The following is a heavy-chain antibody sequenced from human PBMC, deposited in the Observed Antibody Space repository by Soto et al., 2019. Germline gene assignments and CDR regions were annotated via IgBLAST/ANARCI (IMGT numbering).Heavy chain of an antibody. D-gene: IGHD2-2*01. J-gene: IGHJ4*02. CDR3: AKDRASSYRGYQLLFHDY. CDR2: ISGSGGST. CDR1: GFTLCSHA. V-gene: IGHV3-23*01. Sequence: SGGAPRTSRAAPGFTLCSHAQSWCRPAPGEGGEWVSAISGSGGSTYYADSVKGRFTISRDNSKNTLYLQMNSLRAEDTAVYYCAKDRASSYRGYQLLFHDYWGQGTLVTVSS.